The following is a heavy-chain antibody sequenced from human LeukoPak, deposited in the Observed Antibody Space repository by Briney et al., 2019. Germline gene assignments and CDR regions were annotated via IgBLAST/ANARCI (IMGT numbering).Heavy chain of an antibody. CDR2: IYYSGST. CDR1: GGSISSSSYY. D-gene: IGHD5-12*01. J-gene: IGHJ4*02. V-gene: IGHV4-39*01. Sequence: PSETLSLTCTVSGGSISSSSYYWGWIRQPPGKGLEWIGSIYYSGSTYYNPSLKSRVTISVDTSKSQFSLKLSSVTAADTAVYYCVRGGYRGFDYEYWGQGTLVTVSS. CDR3: VRGGYRGFDYEY.